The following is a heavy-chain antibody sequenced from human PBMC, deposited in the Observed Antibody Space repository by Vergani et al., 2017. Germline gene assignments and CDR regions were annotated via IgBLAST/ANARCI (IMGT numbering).Heavy chain of an antibody. J-gene: IGHJ1*01. CDR3: ANEDSSGWFAEYFQH. CDR1: GFTFSSYW. Sequence: EVQLVESGGGLVQPGGSLRLSCAASGFTFSSYWMSWVRQAPGKGLEWVANIKQDGSEKYYVDSVKGRFTISRDNAKNSLYLQMNSLRAEDTAVYYCANEDSSGWFAEYFQHWGQGTLVTVSS. CDR2: IKQDGSEK. V-gene: IGHV3-7*01. D-gene: IGHD6-19*01.